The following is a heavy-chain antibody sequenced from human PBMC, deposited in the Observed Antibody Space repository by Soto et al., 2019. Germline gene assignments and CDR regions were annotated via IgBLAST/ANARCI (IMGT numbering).Heavy chain of an antibody. CDR1: GGTFSSYA. J-gene: IGHJ6*02. D-gene: IGHD1-26*01. CDR3: ARGNGGSDDSEYYYYGMDV. CDR2: IIPIFGTA. V-gene: IGHV1-69*05. Sequence: QVQLVQSGAEVKKPGSSVKVSCKASGGTFSSYAISWVRQAPGQGLEWMGGIIPIFGTANYAQKFQGRVTIHTDESTSPHYMGPGSLRAEETGVYYCARGNGGSDDSEYYYYGMDVWGQGTTVTVSS.